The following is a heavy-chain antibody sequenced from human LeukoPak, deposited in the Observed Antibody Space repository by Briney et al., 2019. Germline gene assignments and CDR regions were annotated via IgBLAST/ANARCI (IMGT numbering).Heavy chain of an antibody. Sequence: PGRSLRLSCAASGFTFDDYAMHWVRQAPGKGLEWVSGISWNSGSIGYADSVKGRFTISRDNAKNSLYLQMNSLRAEDTALYYCAKDIGYDILTGYSKTGYFDYWGRGTLVTVSS. J-gene: IGHJ4*02. CDR2: ISWNSGSI. CDR3: AKDIGYDILTGYSKTGYFDY. V-gene: IGHV3-9*01. CDR1: GFTFDDYA. D-gene: IGHD3-9*01.